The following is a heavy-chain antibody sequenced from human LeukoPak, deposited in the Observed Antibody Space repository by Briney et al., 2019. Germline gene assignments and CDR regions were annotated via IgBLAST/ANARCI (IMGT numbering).Heavy chain of an antibody. V-gene: IGHV3-7*01. D-gene: IGHD3-3*01. CDR1: GFTFSSYW. CDR2: IKQDGSEK. Sequence: GGSLRLSCAASGFTFSSYWMSWVRQAPGKGLEWVANIKQDGSEKYYVDSVKGRFTTSRDNAKNSLYLQMNSLRAEDTAVYYCARDQAPTYYYDFWSGYIDYWGQGTLVTVSS. J-gene: IGHJ4*02. CDR3: ARDQAPTYYYDFWSGYIDY.